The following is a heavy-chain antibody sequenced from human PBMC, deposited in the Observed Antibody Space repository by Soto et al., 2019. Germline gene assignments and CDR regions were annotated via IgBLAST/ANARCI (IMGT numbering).Heavy chain of an antibody. V-gene: IGHV4-39*01. CDR2: VYYSGST. J-gene: IGHJ6*02. Sequence: SETLSLTCSVSGGSVTLTSYYWGWIRQPPGKGLEWIGNVYYSGSTNYNPSLKSRVTISVDTSKNQFSLGLKSVTAADTAVYYCASDYSGYSADPEYYGVEVWGQGTTVTVSS. CDR1: GGSVTLTSYY. D-gene: IGHD3-22*01. CDR3: ASDYSGYSADPEYYGVEV.